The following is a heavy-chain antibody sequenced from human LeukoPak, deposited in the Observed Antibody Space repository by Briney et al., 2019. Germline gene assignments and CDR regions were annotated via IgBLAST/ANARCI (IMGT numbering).Heavy chain of an antibody. D-gene: IGHD3-3*01. CDR2: IDIDGSST. J-gene: IGHJ3*02. CDR1: GFTFSSYW. CDR3: ARGFTIFGVVNDGFDI. V-gene: IGHV3-74*01. Sequence: GGSLRLSXAASGFTFSSYWMNWVRQAPGKGLVWVSRIDIDGSSTTYADSVKGRFTISRDNAKNTLYLQMNSLRAEDTAVYYCARGFTIFGVVNDGFDIWGQGTKVTVSS.